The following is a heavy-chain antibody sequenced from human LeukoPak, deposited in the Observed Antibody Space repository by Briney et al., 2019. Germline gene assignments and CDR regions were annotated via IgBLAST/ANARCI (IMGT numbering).Heavy chain of an antibody. CDR3: ARGERGYSYGLDAFDI. CDR1: GGSISSGDYY. J-gene: IGHJ3*02. D-gene: IGHD5-18*01. V-gene: IGHV4-30-4*01. Sequence: PSETLSLTCTVSGGSISSGDYYWSWIRQPPGKGLEWIGYIYYSGSTYYNPSLKSRVTISVDTSKNQFSLKLSSVTAADTAVYYCARGERGYSYGLDAFDIWGQGTMVTVSS. CDR2: IYYSGST.